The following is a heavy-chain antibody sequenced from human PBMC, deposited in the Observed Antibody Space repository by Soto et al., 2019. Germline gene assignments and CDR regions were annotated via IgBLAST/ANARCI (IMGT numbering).Heavy chain of an antibody. CDR2: IYYSGST. V-gene: IGHV4-30-4*01. D-gene: IGHD2-15*01. CDR1: GGSISSGDYY. CDR3: AREGYCSGGGCSGGMDV. Sequence: PSETLSLTCTVSGGSISSGDYYWSWIRQPPGKGLEWIGYIYYSGSTYYNPSLKSRVTISVDTSKNQFSLKLSSVTAADTAVYYCAREGYCSGGGCSGGMDVWGQGTTVTVSS. J-gene: IGHJ6*02.